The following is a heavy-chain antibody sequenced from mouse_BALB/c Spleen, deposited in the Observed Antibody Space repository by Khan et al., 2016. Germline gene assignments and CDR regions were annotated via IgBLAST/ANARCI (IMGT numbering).Heavy chain of an antibody. CDR2: IDPANGNT. CDR3: ARSPYDYDVGFAY. Sequence: VQLKQSGAELVKPGASVKLSCTASGLNIKDTYMHWVKQRPEQGLEWIGRIDPANGNTKYDPKFQGKATITADTSSNTAYLQLSSLTSEDTAVYYCARSPYDYDVGFAYWGQGTLVTVSA. J-gene: IGHJ3*01. D-gene: IGHD2-4*01. CDR1: GLNIKDTY. V-gene: IGHV14-3*02.